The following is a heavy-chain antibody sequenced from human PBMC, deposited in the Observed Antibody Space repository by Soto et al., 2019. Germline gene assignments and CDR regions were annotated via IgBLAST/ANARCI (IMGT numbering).Heavy chain of an antibody. CDR2: INHGGST. Sequence: SETLSLTCAAYGGSFSGYYWNWIRQPPGKGLEWIGEINHGGSTNYSPSLKSRVTISADTSKNQFSLKLSSVTAADTAVYYCARRGYYFDSSGNAFDIWGQGTMVTV. CDR1: GGSFSGYY. D-gene: IGHD3-22*01. CDR3: ARRGYYFDSSGNAFDI. V-gene: IGHV4-34*01. J-gene: IGHJ3*02.